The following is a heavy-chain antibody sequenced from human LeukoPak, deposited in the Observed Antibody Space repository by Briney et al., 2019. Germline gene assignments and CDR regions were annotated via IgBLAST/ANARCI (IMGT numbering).Heavy chain of an antibody. CDR3: ARGGDYYYYGMDV. CDR1: EFAFSSYW. D-gene: IGHD3-10*01. Sequence: GGSLRLSCVASEFAFSSYWMHWVRQAPGKGLEWVANIKQDGSEKYYVDSVKGRFTISRDNAKNSLYLQMNSLRAEDTAVYYCARGGDYYYYGMDVWGQGTTVTVSS. CDR2: IKQDGSEK. V-gene: IGHV3-7*01. J-gene: IGHJ6*02.